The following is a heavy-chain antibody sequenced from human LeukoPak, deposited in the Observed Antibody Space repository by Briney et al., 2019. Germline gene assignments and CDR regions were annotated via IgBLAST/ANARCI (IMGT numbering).Heavy chain of an antibody. CDR2: IVVGSGNT. Sequence: SVEVSCKASGFTFTSSAMQWVRQARGQRLEWIGWIVVGSGNTNYAQKFQERVTITRDMSTSTAYVELSSLRSEDTAVYYCAAEATITTYNWFDPWGQGTLVTVSS. CDR1: GFTFTSSA. J-gene: IGHJ5*02. D-gene: IGHD5-12*01. CDR3: AAEATITTYNWFDP. V-gene: IGHV1-58*02.